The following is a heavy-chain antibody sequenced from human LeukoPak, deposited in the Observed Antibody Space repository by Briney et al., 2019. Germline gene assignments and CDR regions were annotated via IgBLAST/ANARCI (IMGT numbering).Heavy chain of an antibody. CDR1: GFTFSIAW. CDR3: AFYYDSGGYYFFDY. V-gene: IGHV3-15*01. D-gene: IGHD3-22*01. J-gene: IGHJ4*02. Sequence: PGGPLRLSCAASGFTFSIAWMSWVRKAPGKGLEWIGRIKSKTDGGTADYIAPVKGRFTILRDDSKNTLYPQMNSLKTEDTAMYYCAFYYDSGGYYFFDYWGQGTLVTVSS. CDR2: IKSKTDGGTA.